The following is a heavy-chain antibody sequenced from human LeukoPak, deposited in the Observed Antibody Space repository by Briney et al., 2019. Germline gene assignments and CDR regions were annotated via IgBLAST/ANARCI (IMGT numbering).Heavy chain of an antibody. D-gene: IGHD2-2*02. CDR2: INPSGGST. V-gene: IGHV1-46*03. CDR1: GYTFTSYY. J-gene: IGHJ5*02. CDR3: AGTSCYNCYWFDP. Sequence: ASVKVSCKASGYTFTSYYMHWVRQAPGQGLEWMGIINPSGGSTTYAQKFQGRVTMTSDTSTRTVYMELSSLRSGDTAFYYCAGTSCYNCYWFDPWGQGTLVTVSS.